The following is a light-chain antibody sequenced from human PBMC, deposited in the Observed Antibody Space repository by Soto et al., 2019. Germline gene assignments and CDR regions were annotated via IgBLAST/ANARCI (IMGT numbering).Light chain of an antibody. Sequence: EIDLTQSPATLSVSPVERATLSCMTSQSVSSNLAWYQQKPGQAPRLLIYGASNRVTGIPARFSGSGSGTEFTLTISSLQSEDFAVYYCQQYKNWLRGTFGQGTRLEIK. CDR2: GAS. V-gene: IGKV3-15*01. CDR1: QSVSSN. J-gene: IGKJ5*01. CDR3: QQYKNWLRGT.